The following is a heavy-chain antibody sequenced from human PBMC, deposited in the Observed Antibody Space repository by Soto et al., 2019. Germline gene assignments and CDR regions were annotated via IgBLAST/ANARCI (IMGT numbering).Heavy chain of an antibody. V-gene: IGHV3-9*01. Sequence: PGGSLRLSCAASGFTFGDYAMHWVLQAPGKGLEWVSGISWNSGSIGYADSVKGRFTISRDNAKNSLYLQMNSLRAEDTAVYYCAKYLLWRVPYYYYGMDVWGQGTTVTVSS. CDR1: GFTFGDYA. CDR2: ISWNSGSI. D-gene: IGHD3-10*01. CDR3: AKYLLWRVPYYYYGMDV. J-gene: IGHJ6*02.